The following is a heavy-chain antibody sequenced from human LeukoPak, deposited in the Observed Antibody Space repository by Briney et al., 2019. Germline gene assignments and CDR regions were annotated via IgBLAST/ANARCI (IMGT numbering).Heavy chain of an antibody. CDR1: GFTFSGSA. CDR2: IRTKTKSYAA. V-gene: IGHV3-73*01. J-gene: IGHJ4*02. Sequence: GGSLRLSCAASGFTFSGSAIHWVRQASGKGLEWVGRIRTKTKSYAASYGASVKGRFTISRDDSKNTAYLQINSLKTEDTAVYYCSRRAVVMTEVNSDFWGQGTLVTVSS. D-gene: IGHD2-21*01. CDR3: SRRAVVMTEVNSDF.